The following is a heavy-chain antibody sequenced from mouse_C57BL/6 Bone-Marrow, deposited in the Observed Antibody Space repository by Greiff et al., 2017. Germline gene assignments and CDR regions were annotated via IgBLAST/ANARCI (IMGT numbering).Heavy chain of an antibody. D-gene: IGHD2-3*01. CDR3: ARGGWLRFAY. CDR2: ISYDGSN. V-gene: IGHV3-6*01. J-gene: IGHJ3*01. Sequence: ESGPGLVKPSQSLSLTCSVTGYSITSGYYWNWIRQFPGNKLEWMGYISYDGSNNYNPSLKNRISITRDTSKNQFFLKLNSVTTEDTATYYCARGGWLRFAYWGQGTLVTVSA. CDR1: GYSITSGYY.